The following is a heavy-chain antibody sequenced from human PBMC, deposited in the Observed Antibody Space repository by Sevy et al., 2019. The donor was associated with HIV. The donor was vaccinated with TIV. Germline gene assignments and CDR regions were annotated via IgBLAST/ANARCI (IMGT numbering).Heavy chain of an antibody. D-gene: IGHD3-10*01. V-gene: IGHV3-48*02. CDR3: AGGSRKASSITMVRGVMYWFDP. CDR2: ISSSSSTI. Sequence: GGSLRLSCAASGFTFSSYSMNWVRQAPGKGLEWVSYISSSSSTIYYADSVKGRFTISRDNTKNSLYLQMNSLRDEDTAMYYCAGGSRKASSITMVRGVMYWFDPWGQGTLVTVSS. J-gene: IGHJ5*02. CDR1: GFTFSSYS.